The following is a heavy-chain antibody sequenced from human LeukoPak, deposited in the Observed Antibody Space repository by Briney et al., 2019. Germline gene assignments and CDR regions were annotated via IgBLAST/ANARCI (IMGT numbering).Heavy chain of an antibody. CDR3: ARDRELWAFDI. CDR2: INPGGGST. J-gene: IGHJ3*02. V-gene: IGHV1-46*01. D-gene: IGHD1-7*01. Sequence: ASVKVSCKASGYTFTSYYMHWVRQAPGQGLEWMGIINPGGGSTSYAQKFQGRVTMTRDMSTSTVYMELSSLRSEDTAVYYCARDRELWAFDIWGQGTMVTVSS. CDR1: GYTFTSYY.